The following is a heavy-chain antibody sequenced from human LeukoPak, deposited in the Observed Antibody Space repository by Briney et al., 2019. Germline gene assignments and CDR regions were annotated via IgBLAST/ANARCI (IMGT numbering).Heavy chain of an antibody. CDR1: GFTFDDYG. Sequence: GGSLRLSCAASGFTFDDYGMSWVRQAPGKGLEWVSGISDSGGSRHYADSVKGRFTISRDNSKNTLYLQMNSLRAEDTAVYYCAREARHNYYYYYMDVWGKGTTVTISS. J-gene: IGHJ6*03. CDR2: ISDSGGSR. CDR3: AREARHNYYYYYMDV. V-gene: IGHV3-23*01. D-gene: IGHD2-21*01.